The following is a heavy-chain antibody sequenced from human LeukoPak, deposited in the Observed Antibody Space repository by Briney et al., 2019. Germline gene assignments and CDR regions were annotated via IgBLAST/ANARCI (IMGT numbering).Heavy chain of an antibody. D-gene: IGHD3-10*01. V-gene: IGHV4-61*02. Sequence: PSETLSLTCTVSGGSISSGSYYWSWIRQPAGKGLEWIGRIYTSGSTNYNPSLKSRVTISVDTSKNQFSLKLSSVTAADTAVYYCAKGRDYYRSGSYYFDYWGQGTLVTVSS. CDR1: GGSISSGSYY. J-gene: IGHJ4*02. CDR3: AKGRDYYRSGSYYFDY. CDR2: IYTSGST.